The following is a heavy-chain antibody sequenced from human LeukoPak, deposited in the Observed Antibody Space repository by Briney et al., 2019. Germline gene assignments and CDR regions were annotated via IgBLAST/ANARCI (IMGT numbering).Heavy chain of an antibody. CDR2: ISYDGSNK. J-gene: IGHJ4*02. V-gene: IGHV3-30*18. Sequence: PGGSLRLSCAASGFTFSSYGMHWVRQAPGKGLEWVAVISYDGSNKHYADSVKGRFTISRDNSKNTLYLQMNSLRAEDTAVYYRAKQGGYCSSTSCYAGVAVADFFDYWGQGTLVTVSS. CDR3: AKQGGYCSSTSCYAGVAVADFFDY. D-gene: IGHD2-2*01. CDR1: GFTFSSYG.